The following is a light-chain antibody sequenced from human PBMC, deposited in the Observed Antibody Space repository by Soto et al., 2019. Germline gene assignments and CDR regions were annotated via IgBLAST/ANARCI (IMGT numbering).Light chain of an antibody. V-gene: IGLV2-11*01. CDR2: DVS. CDR3: CSYAGTFYV. Sequence: LTQPRAVSGSPGQSVTISCTGPSSDVGGSNYVSWYQQHPGKAPKLMIYDVSERPSGVPDRFSGSKSGNTASLTISGLQAEDGADYYCCSYAGTFYVFGTGTKVILL. J-gene: IGLJ1*01. CDR1: SSDVGGSNY.